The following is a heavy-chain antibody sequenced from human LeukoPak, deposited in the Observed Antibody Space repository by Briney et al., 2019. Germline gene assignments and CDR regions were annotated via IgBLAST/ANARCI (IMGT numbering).Heavy chain of an antibody. CDR3: AKGRALEVVAAFNY. D-gene: IGHD2-15*01. J-gene: IGHJ4*02. CDR1: GFTFSSYA. Sequence: TGGSLRLSCAASGFTFSSYAMGWVRQAPGKGLEWVSAISGSGANTYYADSVKGRFTISRDNSKNTLSLQMNTLRTDDTAVYYCAKGRALEVVAAFNYWGQGTVVTVPS. V-gene: IGHV3-23*01. CDR2: ISGSGANT.